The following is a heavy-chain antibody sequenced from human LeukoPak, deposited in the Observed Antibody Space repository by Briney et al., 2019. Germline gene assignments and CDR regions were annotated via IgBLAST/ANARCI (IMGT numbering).Heavy chain of an antibody. D-gene: IGHD1-26*01. CDR3: ARRSYRALDY. J-gene: IGHJ4*02. CDR2: INHSGST. V-gene: IGHV4-34*01. Sequence: PSETLSLTCAVYGGSFSGYYWSWIRQPPGKGLEWIGEINHSGSTNYNPSLKSRVTISVDTSKNQFSLKLSSVTAADTAVYYCARRSYRALDYWGQGTLVTVSS. CDR1: GGSFSGYY.